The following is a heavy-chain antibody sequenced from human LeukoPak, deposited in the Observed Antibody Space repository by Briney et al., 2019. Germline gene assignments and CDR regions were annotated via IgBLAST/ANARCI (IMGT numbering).Heavy chain of an antibody. Sequence: PGGSLRLSCAASGFTFSSYSMSWVRQAPGKGLEWVSSISSSSSYIYYADSVEGRFTISRDNAKNSLYLQMNSLRAEDTAVYYCARDFTPLWFGELLALDYWGQGTLVTVSS. CDR3: ARDFTPLWFGELLALDY. CDR2: ISSSSSYI. D-gene: IGHD3-10*01. J-gene: IGHJ4*02. CDR1: GFTFSSYS. V-gene: IGHV3-21*01.